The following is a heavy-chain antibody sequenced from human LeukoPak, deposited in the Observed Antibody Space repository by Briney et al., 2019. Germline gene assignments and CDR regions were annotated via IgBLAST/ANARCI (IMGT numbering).Heavy chain of an antibody. CDR3: AELGITMIGGV. CDR1: GFTFSSYW. J-gene: IGHJ6*04. D-gene: IGHD3-10*02. CDR2: ISYDGSNK. V-gene: IGHV3-30*18. Sequence: PGGSLRLSCAASGFTFSSYWMSWVRQAPGKGLEWVAVISYDGSNKYYADSVKGRFTISRDNSKNTLYLQMNSLRAEDTAVYNCAELGITMIGGVWGKGTTVTISS.